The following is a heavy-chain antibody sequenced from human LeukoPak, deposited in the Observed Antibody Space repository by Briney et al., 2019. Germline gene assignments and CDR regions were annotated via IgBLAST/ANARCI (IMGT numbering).Heavy chain of an antibody. Sequence: SETLSLTCAVYGGSFSGYYWSWIRQPPGEGLEWIGEINHSGSTNYNPSLKSRVTISVDTSKNQFSLKLSSVTAADTAVYYCAREEDGAGNFDYWGQGTLVTVSS. CDR3: AREEDGAGNFDY. V-gene: IGHV4-34*01. D-gene: IGHD4/OR15-4a*01. CDR2: INHSGST. J-gene: IGHJ4*02. CDR1: GGSFSGYY.